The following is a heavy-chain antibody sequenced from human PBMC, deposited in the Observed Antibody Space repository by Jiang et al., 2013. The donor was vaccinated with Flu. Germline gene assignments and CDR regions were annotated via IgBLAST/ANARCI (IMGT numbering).Heavy chain of an antibody. J-gene: IGHJ4*02. Sequence: GAEVKKPGESLKISCKGSGYNFATNWIGWVRQMPGKGLEWMGIIFPADSDTRYSPSFQGQVTISADKSISTAYLQWSSLEASDTGMYYCARPYGDFDYWGQGTLVTVSS. CDR3: ARPYGDFDY. D-gene: IGHD4-17*01. V-gene: IGHV5-51*01. CDR1: GYNFATNW. CDR2: IFPADSDT.